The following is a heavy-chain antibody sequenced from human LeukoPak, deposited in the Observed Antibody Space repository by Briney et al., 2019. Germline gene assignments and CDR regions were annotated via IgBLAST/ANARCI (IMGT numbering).Heavy chain of an antibody. CDR1: GFTISSYW. J-gene: IGHJ4*02. Sequence: GGSLRLSCAASGFTISSYWMSWVRQAPGKGLEWAANIKQDGSEKYYVDSVKDRFTISRDNAKNSLYLQMNSLRAEDTAVYYCARDIGATAAWFGELLSYWGQGTLVTVSS. D-gene: IGHD3-10*01. V-gene: IGHV3-7*03. CDR2: IKQDGSEK. CDR3: ARDIGATAAWFGELLSY.